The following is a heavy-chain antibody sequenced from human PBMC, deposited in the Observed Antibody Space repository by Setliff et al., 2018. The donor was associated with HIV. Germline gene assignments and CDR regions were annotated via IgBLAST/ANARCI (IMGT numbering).Heavy chain of an antibody. CDR3: ARGIRTAAAPTFDH. CDR2: VYHGGIT. D-gene: IGHD6-13*01. Sequence: SETLSLTCTVSGVATDSNYWTWIRQSPGKGLEWIGYVYHGGITNYSPSLESRVSISIDTSKNQFYLNLGSVTTADTAVYFCARGIRTAAAPTFDHWGQGALVTVSS. J-gene: IGHJ4*02. V-gene: IGHV4-59*01. CDR1: GVATDSNY.